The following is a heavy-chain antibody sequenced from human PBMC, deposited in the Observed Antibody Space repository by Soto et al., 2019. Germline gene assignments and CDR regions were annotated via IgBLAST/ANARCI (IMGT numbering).Heavy chain of an antibody. CDR1: GGTFSSYT. J-gene: IGHJ4*02. Sequence: SVKVSCKASGGTFSSYTISWVRQAPGQGLEWMGRIIPILGIANYAQKFQGRVTITADKSTSTAYMELSSLRSEDTAVYYCARTGDYGDYVFYYLGQGTLVTVSS. V-gene: IGHV1-69*02. CDR2: IIPILGIA. CDR3: ARTGDYGDYVFYY. D-gene: IGHD4-17*01.